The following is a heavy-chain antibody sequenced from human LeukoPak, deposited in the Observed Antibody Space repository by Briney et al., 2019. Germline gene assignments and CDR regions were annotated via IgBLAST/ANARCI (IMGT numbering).Heavy chain of an antibody. D-gene: IGHD3-10*01. CDR2: IYPGESDI. V-gene: IGHV5-51*01. J-gene: IGHJ6*03. CDR3: ARHYFLGNLYMDV. CDR1: GYSFTNYW. Sequence: GESLKISCKGSGYSFTNYWIGWVRQMPGKGLEWVGLIYPGESDIRYSPSFQGQVTISADKSISTAYLQWSSLKASDTAMYYCARHYFLGNLYMDVWGKGTTVTVSS.